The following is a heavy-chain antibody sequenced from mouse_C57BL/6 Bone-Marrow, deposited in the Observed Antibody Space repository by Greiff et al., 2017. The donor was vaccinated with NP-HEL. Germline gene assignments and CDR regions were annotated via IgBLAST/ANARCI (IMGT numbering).Heavy chain of an antibody. CDR3: ARRIFITARYFDV. CDR2: INPSSGYT. D-gene: IGHD1-1*01. V-gene: IGHV1-4*01. J-gene: IGHJ1*03. CDR1: GYTFTSYT. Sequence: QVQLKESGAELARPGASVKMSCKASGYTFTSYTMHWVKQRPGQGLEWIGYINPSSGYTKYNQKFKDKATLTADKSSSTAYMQLSSLTSEDSAVYYCARRIFITARYFDVWGTGTTVTVSS.